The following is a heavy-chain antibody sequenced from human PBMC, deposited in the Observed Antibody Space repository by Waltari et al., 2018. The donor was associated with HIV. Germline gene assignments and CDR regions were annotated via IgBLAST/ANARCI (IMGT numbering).Heavy chain of an antibody. J-gene: IGHJ4*01. V-gene: IGHV3-48*01. CDR2: ISSSSRTI. CDR3: AREFGTIDNFDY. Sequence: EVQLVESGGGLVQPGGSLRLSCGAYGYTFSSHTIIWVRQAPGKGLEWLSYISSSSRTIYYADSVEGRFTVSRDNARNSAYLQMNSLKVEDTAVYYCAREFGTIDNFDYWGQGTLVSVSS. D-gene: IGHD3-16*01. CDR1: GYTFSSHT.